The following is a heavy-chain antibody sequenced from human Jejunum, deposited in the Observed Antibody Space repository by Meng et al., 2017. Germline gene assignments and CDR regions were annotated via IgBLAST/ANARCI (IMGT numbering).Heavy chain of an antibody. J-gene: IGHJ4*02. CDR1: EFTFSDYP. D-gene: IGHD3-22*01. CDR3: ARGGPKTHYYYSSGLSYYFDV. Sequence: GGSLRLSCVASEFTFSDYPMHWVRQAPGKGLEWVAVTSCEGRNRNYAASVKGRFTISRDNSKNTVFLQMNSLRPEDTAVYYCARGGPKTHYYYSSGLSYYFDVWGQGALATSPQ. CDR2: TSCEGRNR. V-gene: IGHV3-30*04.